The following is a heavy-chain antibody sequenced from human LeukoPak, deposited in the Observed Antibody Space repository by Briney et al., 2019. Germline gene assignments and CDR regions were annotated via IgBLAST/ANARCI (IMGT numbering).Heavy chain of an antibody. CDR2: IYPGDSDT. V-gene: IGHV5-51*01. Sequence: GESLKISCKGSGYSFTSYWIGWVRQMPGKGLEWMGIIYPGDSDTRYSPSFQGQVTISADKSISTAYLQWSSLKASDTAMYYCARQLYCGGTSCYEAVDSFDSGAKGQWSPSLQ. J-gene: IGHJ3*01. CDR3: ARQLYCGGTSCYEAVDSFDS. CDR1: GYSFTSYW. D-gene: IGHD2-2*01.